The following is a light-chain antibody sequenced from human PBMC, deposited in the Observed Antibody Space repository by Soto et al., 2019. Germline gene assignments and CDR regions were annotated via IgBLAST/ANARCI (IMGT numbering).Light chain of an antibody. Sequence: DIQLTQSPSFLSASVGDRVTITCRASQGISTSLAWYQQKPGKAPKLLIYAASTLQSGVPSRFSGSGSGTEFTITISSLQPEDFATYYCQQLNSYPLTFGGGTKVEIK. J-gene: IGKJ4*01. CDR2: AAS. CDR1: QGISTS. CDR3: QQLNSYPLT. V-gene: IGKV1-9*01.